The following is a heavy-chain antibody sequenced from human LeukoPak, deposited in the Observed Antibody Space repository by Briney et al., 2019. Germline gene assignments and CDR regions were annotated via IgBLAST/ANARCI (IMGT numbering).Heavy chain of an antibody. J-gene: IGHJ6*02. V-gene: IGHV4-59*01. CDR1: GGSISSYY. CDR3: ARVRAGRYFDWLLSINYYYYGMDV. Sequence: PSETLSLTCTVSGGSISSYYWSWIRQPPGKGLEWLGYIYYSGSTNYNPSLKSRVTISVDTSKNQFSLKLSSVTAADTAVYYCARVRAGRYFDWLLSINYYYYGMDVWGQGTTVTVSS. D-gene: IGHD3-9*01. CDR2: IYYSGST.